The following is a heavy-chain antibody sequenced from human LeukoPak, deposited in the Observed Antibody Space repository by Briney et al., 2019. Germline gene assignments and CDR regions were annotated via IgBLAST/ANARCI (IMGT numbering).Heavy chain of an antibody. Sequence: PGGSLRLSCAASGFTFSDCHMTWIRQAPGKGLEWVSYISSSGRTTYYADSVKGRVTISRDNAKNSLYLQMNSLGAEDTAMYYCARDRPGTVTTFDYWGQGTLVTVSS. CDR2: ISSSGRTT. CDR3: ARDRPGTVTTFDY. CDR1: GFTFSDCH. J-gene: IGHJ4*02. D-gene: IGHD4-17*01. V-gene: IGHV3-11*04.